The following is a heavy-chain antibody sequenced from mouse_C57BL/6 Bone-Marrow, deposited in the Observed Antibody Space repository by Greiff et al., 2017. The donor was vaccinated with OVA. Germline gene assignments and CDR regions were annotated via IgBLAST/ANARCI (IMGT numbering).Heavy chain of an antibody. CDR3: ARLYDYDAAWFAY. Sequence: QVQLQQSGAELVKPGASVKLSCKASGYTFTSYWMQWVKQRPGQGLEWIGEIDPSDSYTNYNQKFKGKATLTVDTSSSTAYMQLSSLTSEDSAVYYCARLYDYDAAWFAYWGQGTLVTVSA. CDR2: IDPSDSYT. J-gene: IGHJ3*01. D-gene: IGHD2-4*01. CDR1: GYTFTSYW. V-gene: IGHV1-50*01.